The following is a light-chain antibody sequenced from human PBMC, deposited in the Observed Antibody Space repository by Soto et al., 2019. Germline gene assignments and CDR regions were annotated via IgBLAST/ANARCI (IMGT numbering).Light chain of an antibody. CDR1: QTVRNNY. V-gene: IGKV3-20*01. CDR2: GAS. J-gene: IGKJ4*02. CDR3: QQYNSYPRT. Sequence: EFVLTQSPGTLSLPPGERATLSCRASQTVRNNYLAWYQQEPGQAPRLLIYGASSRATGIPDRFSGSGSGTEFTLTISRLESEDFAVYYCQQYNSYPRTFGGGTKVDI.